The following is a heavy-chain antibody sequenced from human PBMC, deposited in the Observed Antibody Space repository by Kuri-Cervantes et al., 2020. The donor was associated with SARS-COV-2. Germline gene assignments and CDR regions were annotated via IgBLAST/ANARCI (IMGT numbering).Heavy chain of an antibody. CDR1: GFTFSRYA. V-gene: IGHV3-30-3*01. J-gene: IGHJ6*02. CDR3: ARGLTMDFTNTPNYYGMDV. D-gene: IGHD3-10*01. Sequence: GESLKISCAASGFTFSRYAMHWVRQAPGKGLEWVAVISYDGSNKDYTASGKGRFTISRDNAKNSLYLQMNSLRAEDTAVYYCARGLTMDFTNTPNYYGMDVWGQGTTVTVSS. CDR2: ISYDGSNK.